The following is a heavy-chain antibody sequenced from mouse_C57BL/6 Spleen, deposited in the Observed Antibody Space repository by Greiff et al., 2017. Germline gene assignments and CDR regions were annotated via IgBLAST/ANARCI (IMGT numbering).Heavy chain of an antibody. CDR1: GYTFTSYW. V-gene: IGHV1-61*01. CDR3: ARLYRETYYAMDY. CDR2: IYPSDSET. D-gene: IGHD2-12*01. Sequence: QVQLKQPGAELVRPGSSVKLSCKASGYTFTSYWMDWVKQRPGQGLEWIGNIYPSDSETHYNQKFKDKATLTVDKSSSTAYMQLSSLTSEDSAVYYCARLYRETYYAMDYWAQGTSVTVSS. J-gene: IGHJ4*01.